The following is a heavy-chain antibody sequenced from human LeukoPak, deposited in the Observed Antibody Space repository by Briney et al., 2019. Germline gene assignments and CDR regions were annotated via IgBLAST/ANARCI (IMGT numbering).Heavy chain of an antibody. V-gene: IGHV3-23*01. D-gene: IGHD2-2*01. CDR1: GFTFSSYA. Sequence: HPGGSLRLSCAASGFTFSSYAMSWVRQAPGKGLEWVSLISGSGGSTYYADSVKGRFTISRDNSKDTLYLQMSSLRAEDTAVYYCAKDGRSTTPGYWGQGTLVTVSS. CDR2: ISGSGGST. J-gene: IGHJ4*02. CDR3: AKDGRSTTPGY.